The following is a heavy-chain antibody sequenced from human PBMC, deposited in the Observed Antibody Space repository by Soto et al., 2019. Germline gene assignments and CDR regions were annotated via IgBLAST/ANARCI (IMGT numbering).Heavy chain of an antibody. Sequence: QVQLVESGGGVAQPGTSLTLSCGASGFTFSAYGMHWVRQAPGKGLEWVAVVPSDGNRKLYAGSVRGRFTISRDNSKNTLHLQMNSLSSDDTAVYYCAKVSVGYVDPNLGLAEAYWGQGARVTVSS. CDR1: GFTFSAYG. CDR2: VPSDGNRK. J-gene: IGHJ4*02. CDR3: AKVSVGYVDPNLGLAEAY. V-gene: IGHV3-30*18. D-gene: IGHD3-16*01.